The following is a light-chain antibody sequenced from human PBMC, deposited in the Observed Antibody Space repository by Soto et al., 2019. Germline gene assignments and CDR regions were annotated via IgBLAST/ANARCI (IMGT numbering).Light chain of an antibody. J-gene: IGKJ1*01. CDR1: QSISRN. CDR3: HQYENWPKT. Sequence: EIVMTQSPPTLSVSPGERATVSCRSSQSISRNLAWFQQKPGQAPSLLIFGASTRAAGIPARFSGSGSGTEFTLTISGLQSEDFAVYFCHQYENWPKTFGQGTKVDIK. CDR2: GAS. V-gene: IGKV3-15*01.